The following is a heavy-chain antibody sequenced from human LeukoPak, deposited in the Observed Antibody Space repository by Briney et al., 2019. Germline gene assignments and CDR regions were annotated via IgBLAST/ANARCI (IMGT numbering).Heavy chain of an antibody. CDR3: ARDRYYDSTGYYNYYFDF. D-gene: IGHD3-22*01. CDR1: GFTFSSYA. Sequence: PGGSLRLSCAASGFTFSSYAMSWVRQAPGKGLEWVSFISESSSYTNYADSVMGRFTISRDNAKNSLYLQMNSLRAEDTAVYFCARDRYYDSTGYYNYYFDFWGQGTLVTVSS. J-gene: IGHJ4*02. V-gene: IGHV3-11*05. CDR2: ISESSSYT.